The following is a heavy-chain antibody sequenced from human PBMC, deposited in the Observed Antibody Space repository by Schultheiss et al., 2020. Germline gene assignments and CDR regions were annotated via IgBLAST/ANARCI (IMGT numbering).Heavy chain of an antibody. Sequence: GGSLRLSCAASGFTLSSYGMHWVRQAPGKGLEWVAVISYDGSDLYYVDSVKGRFTISRDNSKNTLYLEMNSLRAEDTAVYYCAKDFAHDYYYRMDVWGKGTTVTVSS. CDR1: GFTLSSYG. V-gene: IGHV3-30*18. CDR3: AKDFAHDYYYRMDV. J-gene: IGHJ6*04. CDR2: ISYDGSDL.